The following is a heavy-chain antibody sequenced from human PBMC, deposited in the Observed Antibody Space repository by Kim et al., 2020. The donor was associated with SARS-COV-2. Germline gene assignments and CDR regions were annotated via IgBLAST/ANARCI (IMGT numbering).Heavy chain of an antibody. J-gene: IGHJ4*02. CDR3: ARAPYCSGGSCYFDY. Sequence: DSVRGRITTSRENAKNALYLHMNSLRDEDTAVYYCARAPYCSGGSCYFDYWGQGTLVTVSS. D-gene: IGHD2-15*01. V-gene: IGHV3-48*02.